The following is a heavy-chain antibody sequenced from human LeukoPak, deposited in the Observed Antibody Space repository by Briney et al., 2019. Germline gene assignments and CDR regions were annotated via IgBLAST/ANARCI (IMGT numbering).Heavy chain of an antibody. V-gene: IGHV1-8*02. CDR1: GYTFTSYD. CDR3: ARGWYSGSPDAFDI. Sequence: GASVKVSCKASGYTFTSYDINWVRQATGQGLEWMGWMNPNSGNTGYAQKFQGRVTMTRDTSISTAYMELSRLRSDDTAVYYCARGWYSGSPDAFDIWGQGTMVTVSS. D-gene: IGHD1-26*01. J-gene: IGHJ3*02. CDR2: MNPNSGNT.